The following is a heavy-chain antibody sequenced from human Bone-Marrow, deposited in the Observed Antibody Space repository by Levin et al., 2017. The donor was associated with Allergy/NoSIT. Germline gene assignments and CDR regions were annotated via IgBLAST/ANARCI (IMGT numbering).Heavy chain of an antibody. V-gene: IGHV3-30-3*01. J-gene: IGHJ6*04. D-gene: IGHD6-19*01. Sequence: PGGSLRLSCAASGFTFSSYAMHWVRQAPGKGLEWVAVISYDGSNKYYADSVKGRFTISRDNSKNTLYLQMNSLRAEDTAVYYCASNHLGIAVAVDVWGKGTTVTVSS. CDR3: ASNHLGIAVAVDV. CDR1: GFTFSSYA. CDR2: ISYDGSNK.